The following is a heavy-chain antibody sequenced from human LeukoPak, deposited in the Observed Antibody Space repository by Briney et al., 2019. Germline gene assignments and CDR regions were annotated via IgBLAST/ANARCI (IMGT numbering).Heavy chain of an antibody. CDR1: GGSFSGYY. V-gene: IGHV4-34*01. Sequence: SETLSLTCAVYGGSFSGYYWSWIRQPPGKGLEWIGETNHSGSTNYNPSLKSRVTISVDTSKNQFSLKLSSVTAADTAVYYCARARLSGSYSPANFDYWGQGTLVTVSS. J-gene: IGHJ4*02. CDR3: ARARLSGSYSPANFDY. D-gene: IGHD3-10*01. CDR2: TNHSGST.